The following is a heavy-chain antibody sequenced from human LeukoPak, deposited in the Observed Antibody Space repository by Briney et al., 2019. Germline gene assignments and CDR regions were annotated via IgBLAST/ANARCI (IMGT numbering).Heavy chain of an antibody. J-gene: IGHJ5*02. D-gene: IGHD3-9*01. CDR1: GYTFTSYG. Sequence: GASVKVSCKASGYTFTSYGISWVRQAPGQGLEWMGWISAYNGNTNYAQKLQGRVTMTTDTSTSTAYMELSRLRSDDTAVYYCARDPAGNYNILTGYFNWLDPWGQGTLVTVSS. V-gene: IGHV1-18*01. CDR3: ARDPAGNYNILTGYFNWLDP. CDR2: ISAYNGNT.